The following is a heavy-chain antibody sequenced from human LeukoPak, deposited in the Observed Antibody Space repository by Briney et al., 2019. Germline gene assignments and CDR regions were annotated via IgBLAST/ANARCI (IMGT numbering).Heavy chain of an antibody. CDR2: IYYSGST. CDR3: AAGVYDSSGDYFDY. J-gene: IGHJ4*02. V-gene: IGHV4-59*01. D-gene: IGHD3-22*01. CDR1: GGSINSYY. Sequence: PSETLSLTCTVSGGSINSYYWSWIRQPPGKGLEWIGYIYYSGSTNYNPSLKSRVTISVDTSKNQFSLKLSSVTAADTAVYYCAAGVYDSSGDYFDYWGQGTLVTVSS.